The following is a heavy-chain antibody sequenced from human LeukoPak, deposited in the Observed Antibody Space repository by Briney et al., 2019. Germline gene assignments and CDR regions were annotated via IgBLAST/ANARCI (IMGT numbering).Heavy chain of an antibody. CDR2: INWNGGST. CDR1: GFTFDDYG. Sequence: GGSLRLSCAASGFTFDDYGMSWVRQAPGKGLEWVSGINWNGGSTGYADSVKGRFTISRDNAKNSLYLQMNSLRAEDTAVYYCAKNRAVAQTRYFDYWGQGTLVTVSS. CDR3: AKNRAVAQTRYFDY. D-gene: IGHD6-19*01. J-gene: IGHJ4*02. V-gene: IGHV3-20*04.